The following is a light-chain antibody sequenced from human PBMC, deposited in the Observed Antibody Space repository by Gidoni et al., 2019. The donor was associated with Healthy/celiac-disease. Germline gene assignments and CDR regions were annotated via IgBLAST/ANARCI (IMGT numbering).Light chain of an antibody. CDR2: DAA. V-gene: IGKV3-11*01. CDR1: QSVSSY. Sequence: IVLTQSPATLSLSPGERATLACRASQSVSSYLAWYQQKPGQAPELRIYDAANSATGIPARVSGSGSGTDFTLTISSIEPEDYEVYDCQQRSNRPPGNTFGQGTRLEIK. J-gene: IGKJ5*01. CDR3: QQRSNRPPGNT.